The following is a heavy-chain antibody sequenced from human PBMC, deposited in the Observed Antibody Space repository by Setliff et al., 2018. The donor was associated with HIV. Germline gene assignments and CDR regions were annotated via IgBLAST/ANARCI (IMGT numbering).Heavy chain of an antibody. CDR2: IYSNGNT. CDR3: ARESPDGLDY. Sequence: SETLSLTCTVSGGSISSRSYYWSWLRQPAGKGLEWIGRIYSNGNTDYNPSLKSRVTISEDTSKNQLSLKVNSVTAAGTAMYFCARESPDGLDYWGQGTLVTVSS. J-gene: IGHJ4*02. CDR1: GGSISSRSYY. D-gene: IGHD2-8*01. V-gene: IGHV4-61*02.